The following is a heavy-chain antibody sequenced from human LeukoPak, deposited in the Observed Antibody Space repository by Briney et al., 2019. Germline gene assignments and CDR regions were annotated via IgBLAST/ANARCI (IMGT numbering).Heavy chain of an antibody. D-gene: IGHD3-22*01. V-gene: IGHV4-39*02. Sequence: SETLSLTCTVSGGSISSSSYYWGWIRQPPGKGLEWIGSIYYSGSTYYNPSLKSRVTISVDTSKNQFSLKLSSVTAADTAVYYCAREARLTYYYDSSGYYYFDYWGQGTLVTVSS. J-gene: IGHJ4*02. CDR3: AREARLTYYYDSSGYYYFDY. CDR1: GGSISSSSYY. CDR2: IYYSGST.